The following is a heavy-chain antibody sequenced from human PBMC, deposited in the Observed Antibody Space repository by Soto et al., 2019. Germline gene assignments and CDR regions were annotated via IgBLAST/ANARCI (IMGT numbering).Heavy chain of an antibody. J-gene: IGHJ6*02. CDR2: ISGHNGNT. CDR3: SSDGFCGVAPACRDTDV. V-gene: IGHV1-18*04. Sequence: QVVLEQSGGEVKKPGASVKVSCKASGYTFSGYSITWVRQAPGQGLEWMGRISGHNGNTNYARTLGDRRTLTTDTPTSTDNMELSGLTSDYTAAYYCSSDGFCGVAPACRDTDVWAQGTRVPVSS. CDR1: GYTFSGYS. D-gene: IGHD2-21*01.